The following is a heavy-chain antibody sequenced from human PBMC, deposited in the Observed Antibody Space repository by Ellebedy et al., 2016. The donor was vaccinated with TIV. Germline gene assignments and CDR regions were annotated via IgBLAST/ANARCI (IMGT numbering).Heavy chain of an antibody. D-gene: IGHD3-10*01. CDR2: ISSSSSYT. V-gene: IGHV3-11*05. CDR3: AREIRITMVRDALPHYYGMDV. Sequence: GGSLRLSXAASGFTFSDYYMSWIRQAPGKGLEWVSYISSSSSYTNYADSVKGRFTISRDNAKNSLYLQMNSLRAEDTAVYYCAREIRITMVRDALPHYYGMDVWGQGTTVTVSS. J-gene: IGHJ6*02. CDR1: GFTFSDYY.